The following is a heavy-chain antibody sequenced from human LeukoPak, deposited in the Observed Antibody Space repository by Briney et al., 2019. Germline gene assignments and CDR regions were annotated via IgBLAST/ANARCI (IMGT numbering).Heavy chain of an antibody. Sequence: PGESLKISCKGSGYSFTSYWIGWVRQMPGKGLEWMGIIYPGDSDTRYSPSFQGQVTISADKSISTAYLQWSSLKASDTAMCYCARQRDDYVWGSYRSLQYFDYWGQGTLVTVSS. CDR2: IYPGDSDT. CDR3: ARQRDDYVWGSYRSLQYFDY. V-gene: IGHV5-51*01. D-gene: IGHD3-16*02. CDR1: GYSFTSYW. J-gene: IGHJ4*02.